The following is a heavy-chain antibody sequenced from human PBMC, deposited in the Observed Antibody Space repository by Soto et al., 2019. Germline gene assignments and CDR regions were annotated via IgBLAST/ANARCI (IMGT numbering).Heavy chain of an antibody. CDR2: IYYSGST. CDR1: GDSISSRSYY. J-gene: IGHJ5*02. CDR3: ARADRKWLDP. Sequence: PSETLSLTXTVTGDSISSRSYYWGWIRQPPGKGLEWIGSIYYSGSTYNNPSLRSRVSMSIDTSKDQFSLKLKSVTAADTAVYYCARADRKWLDPWGQGILVTVSS. V-gene: IGHV4-39*07.